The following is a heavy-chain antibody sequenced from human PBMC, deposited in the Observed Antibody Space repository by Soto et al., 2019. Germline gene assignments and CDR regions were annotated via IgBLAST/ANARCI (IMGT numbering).Heavy chain of an antibody. CDR1: AGSISRTTYY. CDR2: IYYSGSP. D-gene: IGHD1-26*01. CDR3: ARHRRSGTYYDGIEY. V-gene: IGHV4-39*01. Sequence: PSETLSLTCIVSAGSISRTTYYWGCVRQPPGKGLEWIGSIYYSGSPSYNPSLKSRVTISVDASKDQFSLRLSSVTAADTGVYYCARHRRSGTYYDGIEYWGQGALVLVS. J-gene: IGHJ4*02.